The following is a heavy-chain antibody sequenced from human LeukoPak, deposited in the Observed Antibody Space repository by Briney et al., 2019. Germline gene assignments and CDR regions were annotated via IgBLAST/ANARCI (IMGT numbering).Heavy chain of an antibody. D-gene: IGHD3-22*01. CDR1: GYSISTSNW. J-gene: IGHJ4*02. CDR2: IYYSGST. V-gene: IGHV4-28*01. Sequence: SETLSLTCAVSGYSISTSNWWGWIRPPPGKGLEWIGYIYYSGSTFYDPSLKSRATMSVDTSNNQFSLKLSSVTAVDSAVYYCARNDYESSGFDFWGQGALVTVSS. CDR3: ARNDYESSGFDF.